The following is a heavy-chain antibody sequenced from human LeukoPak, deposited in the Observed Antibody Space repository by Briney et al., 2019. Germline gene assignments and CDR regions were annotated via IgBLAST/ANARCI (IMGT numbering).Heavy chain of an antibody. CDR2: ISGGSGRI. V-gene: IGHV3-23*01. J-gene: IGHJ4*02. Sequence: GGSLRLSCAASGFTFSSYAMSWVRQAPGKGLEWVSIISGGSGRIDYADFVKGRFTISRDNSKNTVYLQMNSLRAEDTAVYYCARAPELYSNDYWGQGTLVTVSS. D-gene: IGHD4-11*01. CDR3: ARAPELYSNDY. CDR1: GFTFSSYA.